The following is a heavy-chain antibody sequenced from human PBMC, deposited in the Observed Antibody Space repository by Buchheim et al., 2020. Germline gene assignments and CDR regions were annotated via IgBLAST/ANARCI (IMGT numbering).Heavy chain of an antibody. J-gene: IGHJ4*02. CDR3: ARRRSDDYGDTYFDY. D-gene: IGHD4-17*01. Sequence: QPQLQESGPGLVKPSETLSLTCTVSGGSISSSSYYWDWIRQSPGEGLEWVGSIYYSGSTYYNPSLKSRVSISVDTSKNKFSLKLSSVTAADTAVYYCARRRSDDYGDTYFDYWGQGTL. CDR2: IYYSGST. V-gene: IGHV4-39*01. CDR1: GGSISSSSYY.